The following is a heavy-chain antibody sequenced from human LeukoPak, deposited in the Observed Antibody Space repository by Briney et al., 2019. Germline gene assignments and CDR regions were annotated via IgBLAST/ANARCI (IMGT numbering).Heavy chain of an antibody. D-gene: IGHD2-8*01. J-gene: IGHJ4*02. Sequence: GGSLRLSCAASGFAFSSYGMHWVRQAPGKGLEWVAVIWYDGSNKYYADSVKGRFTISRDNSKNTLYLQMNSLRAEDTAVYYCARDLKYCTKGVCYRRLDYWGQGALVTVSS. CDR1: GFAFSSYG. V-gene: IGHV3-33*01. CDR2: IWYDGSNK. CDR3: ARDLKYCTKGVCYRRLDY.